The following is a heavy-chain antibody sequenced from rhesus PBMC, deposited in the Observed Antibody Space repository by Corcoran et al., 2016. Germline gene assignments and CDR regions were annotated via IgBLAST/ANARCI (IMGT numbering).Heavy chain of an antibody. J-gene: IGHJ5-1*01. V-gene: IGHV4-80*01. CDR1: GGSLRSYW. Sequence: QVQLQESGPGLVKPSETLFLTCAVYGGSLRSYWWTWIRQSPGKGLEWVGEINGYTGTTNYKPSLQSRVTISQDVSRKQFSLKLTSVTAADTAVYYCASPVRYRFDVWGPGVLVSVSS. CDR2: INGYTGTT. CDR3: ASPVRYRFDV.